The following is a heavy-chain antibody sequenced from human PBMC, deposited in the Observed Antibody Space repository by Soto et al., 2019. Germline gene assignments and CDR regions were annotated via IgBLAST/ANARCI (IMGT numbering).Heavy chain of an antibody. CDR2: ISAGGGST. CDR3: AKDLQKDFWSGYYYYYYYMDV. CDR1: GFTFSSYW. D-gene: IGHD3-3*01. J-gene: IGHJ6*03. V-gene: IGHV3-23*01. Sequence: GGSLRLSCAASGFTFSSYWMHWVRQAPGKGLVWVSAISAGGGSTYYADSVKGRFTISRDNSKNTLYLQMNSLRAEDTAVYYCAKDLQKDFWSGYYYYYYYMDVWGKGTTVTVS.